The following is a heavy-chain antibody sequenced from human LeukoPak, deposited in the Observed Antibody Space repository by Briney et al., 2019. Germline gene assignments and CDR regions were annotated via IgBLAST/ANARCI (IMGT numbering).Heavy chain of an antibody. D-gene: IGHD3-10*02. CDR2: ITGSGPYM. CDR3: AELGITMIGGV. J-gene: IGHJ6*04. CDR1: GFTFSSYG. Sequence: PGGSLRLSCAASGFTFSSYGMSWVRLSPGKGLEWVSSITGSGPYMLYADSAKHRFTISRDNTKNLLYLEMNSLRAEDTAVYYCAELGITMIGGVWGKGTTVTISS. V-gene: IGHV3-21*06.